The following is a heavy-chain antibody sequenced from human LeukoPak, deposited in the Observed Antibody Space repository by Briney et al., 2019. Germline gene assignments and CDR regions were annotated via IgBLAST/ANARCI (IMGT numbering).Heavy chain of an antibody. J-gene: IGHJ3*02. Sequence: GGSLRLSCAASGFTFSSYGMHWVRQAPGKGLEWVAVISFDGSNKYYADSVKGRFTVSRDNSKNTLHLQMNSLRAEDTAVYYCAKASRYLGSGSYYRDAFDIWGQGTMVTVSS. V-gene: IGHV3-30*18. CDR2: ISFDGSNK. D-gene: IGHD3-10*02. CDR3: AKASRYLGSGSYYRDAFDI. CDR1: GFTFSSYG.